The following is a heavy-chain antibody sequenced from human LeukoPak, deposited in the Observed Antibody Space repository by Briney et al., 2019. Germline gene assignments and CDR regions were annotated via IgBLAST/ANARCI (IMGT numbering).Heavy chain of an antibody. J-gene: IGHJ3*02. Sequence: PGGSLRLSCAASGFTFSSYGMHWVRQAPGKGLEWVAVIWYDGSNKYYADSVKGRFTISRDNAKNSLCLQMNSLRAEDTAVYYCARDSLYSSSWFDAFDIWGQGTMVTVSS. CDR2: IWYDGSNK. CDR3: ARDSLYSSSWFDAFDI. D-gene: IGHD6-13*01. V-gene: IGHV3-33*01. CDR1: GFTFSSYG.